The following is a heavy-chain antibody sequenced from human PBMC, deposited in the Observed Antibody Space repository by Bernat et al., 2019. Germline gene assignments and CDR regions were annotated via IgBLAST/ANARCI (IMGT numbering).Heavy chain of an antibody. CDR1: GFTFSTYS. CDR3: TEDPEALDY. CDR2: IRGRGTPI. V-gene: IGHV3-48*01. Sequence: EVQLVESGGGLVQPGGSLRLSCTASGFTFSTYSMNWVRQAPGKGLEWVSYIRGRGTPIYYADSVKGRFTISRDNAKNSLYLQMNGLRAEDTAVYFCTEDPEALDYRGQGTLVPVSS. J-gene: IGHJ4*03.